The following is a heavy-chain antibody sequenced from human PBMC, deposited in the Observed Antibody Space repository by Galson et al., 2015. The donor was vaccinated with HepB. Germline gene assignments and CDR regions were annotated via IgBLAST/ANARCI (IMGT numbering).Heavy chain of an antibody. V-gene: IGHV3-30*03. CDR3: ARVDTAMANDY. CDR2: ISYDGSNK. J-gene: IGHJ4*02. CDR1: GFTFSSYG. D-gene: IGHD5-18*01. Sequence: SLRLSCAASGFTFSSYGMHWVRQAPGKGLEWVAVISYDGSNKYYADSVKGRFTISRDNSKNTLYLQMNSLRDEDTAVYYCARVDTAMANDYWGQGTLVTVSS.